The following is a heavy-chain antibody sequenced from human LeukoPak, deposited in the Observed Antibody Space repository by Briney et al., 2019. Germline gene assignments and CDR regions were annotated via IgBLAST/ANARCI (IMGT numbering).Heavy chain of an antibody. CDR2: ISAYNGNT. CDR1: GYTFTSYG. J-gene: IGHJ4*02. Sequence: GASXKVSCKASGYTFTSYGISWVRQAPGQGLEWMGWISAYNGNTNYAQKLQGRVTMTTDTSTSTAYMELRSLRSDDTAVYYCARDLYYYDSSGSGYWGQGTLVTVSS. V-gene: IGHV1-18*01. CDR3: ARDLYYYDSSGSGY. D-gene: IGHD3-22*01.